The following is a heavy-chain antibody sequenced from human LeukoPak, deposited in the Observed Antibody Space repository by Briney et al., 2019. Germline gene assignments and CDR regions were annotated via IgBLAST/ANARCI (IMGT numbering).Heavy chain of an antibody. CDR2: ISGSGGST. CDR3: AREWLRSFDY. V-gene: IGHV3-23*01. D-gene: IGHD5-12*01. Sequence: PGGSLRLSCAASGFTFSSYAMSWVRQAPGKGLEWVSAISGSGGSTYYADSVKGRFTISRDNAKNSLYLQMNSLRAEDTAVYYCAREWLRSFDYWGQGTLVTVTS. J-gene: IGHJ4*02. CDR1: GFTFSSYA.